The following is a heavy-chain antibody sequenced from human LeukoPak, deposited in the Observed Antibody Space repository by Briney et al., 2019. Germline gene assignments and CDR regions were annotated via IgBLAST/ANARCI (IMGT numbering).Heavy chain of an antibody. Sequence: GGSLRISCAAPGFTFSSYSMNLVRQAPGKGLGWVSSISSSSSYIYYADSVKGRFTISRDNAKNSLYLQMNSLRAEDTAVYYCARGGSTIFGVTAFDIWGQGTMVTVSS. CDR2: ISSSSSYI. J-gene: IGHJ3*02. CDR3: ARGGSTIFGVTAFDI. CDR1: GFTFSSYS. D-gene: IGHD3-3*01. V-gene: IGHV3-21*01.